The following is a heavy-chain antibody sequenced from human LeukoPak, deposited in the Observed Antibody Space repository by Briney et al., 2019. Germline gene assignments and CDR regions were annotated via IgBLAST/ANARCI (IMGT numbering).Heavy chain of an antibody. CDR1: GFTFSSYG. Sequence: GGSLRLSCAASGFTFSSYGMHWVRQAPGKGLEWVAAISYDGSNKYYADSVKGRFTISRDNSKNTLYLQMNSLRAEDTAVYYCARLPIIAVAGRDGIDYWGQGTLVTVSS. J-gene: IGHJ4*02. D-gene: IGHD6-19*01. V-gene: IGHV3-30*03. CDR2: ISYDGSNK. CDR3: ARLPIIAVAGRDGIDY.